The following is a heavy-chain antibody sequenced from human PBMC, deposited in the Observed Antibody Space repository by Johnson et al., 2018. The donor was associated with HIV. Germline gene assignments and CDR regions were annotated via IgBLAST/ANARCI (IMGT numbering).Heavy chain of an antibody. J-gene: IGHJ3*02. CDR3: ARGEYDISGWSEEDGAFDI. V-gene: IGHV3-20*04. D-gene: IGHD3-22*01. CDR1: GFTFDDYG. CDR2: INWDGGRA. Sequence: VQLVESGGGVVRPGGSLRLSCAASGFTFDDYGMSWVRQAPGKGLEWVSGINWDGGRAGYADSGRGRFTISRDNAKNSLYLQMNSLRAEETAVYYCARGEYDISGWSEEDGAFDIWGQGTMVTVSS.